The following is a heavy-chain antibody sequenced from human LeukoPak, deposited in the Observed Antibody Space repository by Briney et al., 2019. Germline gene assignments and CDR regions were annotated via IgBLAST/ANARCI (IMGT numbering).Heavy chain of an antibody. J-gene: IGHJ3*02. V-gene: IGHV3-33*01. CDR2: IWYDGSNK. Sequence: GGSLRLSCAASGFTFSSYGMHWVRQAPGKGLEWVAVIWYDGSNKYYADSVKGRFTISRDNSKNTLYLQMNSLRAEDTAVYYCARDSVVAANTDAFDIWGQGTMVTVSS. CDR1: GFTFSSYG. D-gene: IGHD2-15*01. CDR3: ARDSVVAANTDAFDI.